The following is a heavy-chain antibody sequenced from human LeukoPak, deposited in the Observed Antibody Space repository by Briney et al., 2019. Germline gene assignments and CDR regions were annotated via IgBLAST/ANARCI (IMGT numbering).Heavy chain of an antibody. CDR2: IYYSGRT. V-gene: IGHV4-59*01. CDR1: GGSISSYY. Sequence: SETLSLTCTVSGGSISSYYWNWIRQPPGKGLEWIGCIYYSGRTNYNPSLKSRVTVSVDTSKNQFSLNLTSVTAADTAVYYCARFTPQGYGWGGYNRFDPWGQGTLVTVSS. J-gene: IGHJ5*02. D-gene: IGHD5-24*01. CDR3: ARFTPQGYGWGGYNRFDP.